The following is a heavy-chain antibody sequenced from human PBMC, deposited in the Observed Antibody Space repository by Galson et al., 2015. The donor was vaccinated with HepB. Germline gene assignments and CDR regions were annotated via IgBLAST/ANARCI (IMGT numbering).Heavy chain of an antibody. Sequence: SLRLSCAASGFPFSTYDMHWVRQGTGKGLEWVSAIGIAGDTYYPDSVKGRFTISRENAKNSLYLQMNSLRAGDTAVYYCARAQTTDSDVFDVWGQGTMVTVSS. D-gene: IGHD1-1*01. CDR2: IGIAGDT. V-gene: IGHV3-13*01. CDR1: GFPFSTYD. J-gene: IGHJ3*01. CDR3: ARAQTTDSDVFDV.